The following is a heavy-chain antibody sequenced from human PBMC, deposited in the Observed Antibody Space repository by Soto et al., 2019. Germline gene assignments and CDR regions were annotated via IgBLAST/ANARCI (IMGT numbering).Heavy chain of an antibody. J-gene: IGHJ5*02. Sequence: SETLSLTCAVDGGTFSCYYRSWIRQPPGKGLEWIGEINHSGSTNYNPSLKSRVTISVDTSKNQFSLKLSSVTAADTAVYYCARDHRDYDILTGYYTMYNWFDPWGQGTLVTVSS. CDR3: ARDHRDYDILTGYYTMYNWFDP. V-gene: IGHV4-34*01. CDR1: GGTFSCYY. D-gene: IGHD3-9*01. CDR2: INHSGST.